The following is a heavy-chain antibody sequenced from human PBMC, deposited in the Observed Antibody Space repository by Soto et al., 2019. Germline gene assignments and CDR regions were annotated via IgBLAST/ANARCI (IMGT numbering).Heavy chain of an antibody. CDR2: IIPIFGTA. CDR1: GGTFSSYA. CDR3: ARDSIFGDTPIASFDY. Sequence: GASVKVSCKASGGTFSSYAISWVRQAPGQGLEWMGGIIPIFGTANYAQKFQGRVTITADESTSTAYMELSSLRSEDTAVYYCARDSIFGDTPIASFDYWRQRTLVPVSS. V-gene: IGHV1-69*13. D-gene: IGHD3-3*01. J-gene: IGHJ4*02.